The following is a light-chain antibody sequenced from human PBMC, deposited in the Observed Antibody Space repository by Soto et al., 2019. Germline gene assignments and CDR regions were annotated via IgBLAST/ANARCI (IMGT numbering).Light chain of an antibody. CDR1: SSLLGTHIL. Sequence: QSALTQPASVSGSPGQSITISCTGTSSLLGTHILAPWHQQYSDKDPQLMIYEVSTRPSGVSNRFSGSKSRNAASLTISGLQAEDEADYYRCSYAGTNTYVLGTGTKVTVL. J-gene: IGLJ1*01. CDR3: CSYAGTNTYV. CDR2: EVS. V-gene: IGLV2-23*02.